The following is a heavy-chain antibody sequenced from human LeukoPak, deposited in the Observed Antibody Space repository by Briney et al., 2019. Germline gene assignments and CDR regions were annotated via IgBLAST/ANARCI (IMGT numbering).Heavy chain of an antibody. CDR3: TTDFANMANNDYVWGSSVGIDY. V-gene: IGHV3-15*01. Sequence: TGGSLRLSCAASGFTFSNAWMSWVRQAPGKGLEWVGRIKSKTDGGTTDYAAPVKGRFTISRDDSKNTLYLQMNSLKTEDTAVYYCTTDFANMANNDYVWGSSVGIDYWGQGTLVTVPS. D-gene: IGHD3-16*01. CDR1: GFTFSNAW. J-gene: IGHJ4*02. CDR2: IKSKTDGGTT.